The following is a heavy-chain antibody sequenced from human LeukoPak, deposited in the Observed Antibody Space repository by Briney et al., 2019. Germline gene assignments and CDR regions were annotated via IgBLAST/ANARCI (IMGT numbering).Heavy chain of an antibody. Sequence: GGSLRLSGAASGFTFSSYSMNWVRQAPGKGLEWVSSISSSSSYIYYADSVKGRFTISRDNAKNSLYLQMNSLRAEDTAVYYCARDIRLAAQYWGQGTLVTVSS. CDR2: ISSSSSYI. V-gene: IGHV3-21*01. D-gene: IGHD6-6*01. CDR3: ARDIRLAAQY. J-gene: IGHJ4*02. CDR1: GFTFSSYS.